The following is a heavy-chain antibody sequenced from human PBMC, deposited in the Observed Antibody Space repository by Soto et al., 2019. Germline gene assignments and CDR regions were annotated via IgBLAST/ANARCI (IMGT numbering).Heavy chain of an antibody. J-gene: IGHJ6*02. CDR1: GFTFSSYW. Sequence: PWGSLRLSCASSGFTFSSYWMHWVRQAPGKGLVWVSRINSDGSSTSYADSVKGRFTISRDNAKNTLYLQMNSLRAEDTAVYYCARALVEYYDFWSGYYWGCMDVWGQGTTVTVS. CDR3: ARALVEYYDFWSGYYWGCMDV. CDR2: INSDGSST. V-gene: IGHV3-74*01. D-gene: IGHD3-3*01.